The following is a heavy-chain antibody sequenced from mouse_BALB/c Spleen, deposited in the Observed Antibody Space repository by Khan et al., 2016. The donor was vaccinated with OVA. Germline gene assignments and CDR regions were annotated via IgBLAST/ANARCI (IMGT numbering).Heavy chain of an antibody. CDR3: PRSGYGFGAY. D-gene: IGHD3-2*02. V-gene: IGHV1-54*01. CDR1: GYAFSNYL. J-gene: IGHJ3*01. Sequence: QVQLQQSGAELVRPGTSVKVSCKASGYAFSNYLIEWLKQRPGQGLEWIGVINPGSGGTKYNEKFKDKATLTADTSSSTAYMQLSSLTSDDSADYFWPRSGYGFGAYWGPGTLVTVSA. CDR2: INPGSGGT.